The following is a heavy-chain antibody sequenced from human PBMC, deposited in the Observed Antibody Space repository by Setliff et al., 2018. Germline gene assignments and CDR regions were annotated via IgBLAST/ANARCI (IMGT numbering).Heavy chain of an antibody. V-gene: IGHV3-15*07. CDR2: IKGKNDGLAT. CDR3: TTDPSPTFGGVIGAAFDF. CDR1: GFTFSTAW. Sequence: KPGGSLRLSCAASGFTFSTAWMNWVRQAPGKGLEWVGRIKGKNDGLATDYAAPVKGRFTISRDDSKNTLYLQMNSLKTEDTAVYYCTTDPSPTFGGVIGAAFDFWCQVTMVTVSS. D-gene: IGHD3-16*01. J-gene: IGHJ3*01.